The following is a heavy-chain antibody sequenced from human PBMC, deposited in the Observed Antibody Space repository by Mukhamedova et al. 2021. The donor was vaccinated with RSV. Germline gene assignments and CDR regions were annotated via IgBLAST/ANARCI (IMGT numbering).Heavy chain of an antibody. D-gene: IGHD5-18*01. CDR1: SSYA. V-gene: IGHV3-30*04. CDR2: ISYDGSNK. J-gene: IGHJ4*02. CDR3: ARGGGLQLWLPSDY. Sequence: SSYAMHWVRQAPGKGLEWVAVISYDGSNKYYADSVKGRFTISRDNSKNTLYLQMNSLRAEDTAVYYRARGGGLQLWLPSDYWGQG.